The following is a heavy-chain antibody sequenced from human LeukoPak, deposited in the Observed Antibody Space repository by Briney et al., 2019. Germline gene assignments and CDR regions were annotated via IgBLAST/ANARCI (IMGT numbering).Heavy chain of an antibody. CDR1: GFTFSSFC. D-gene: IGHD3-16*01. CDR3: ARGGGLDV. V-gene: IGHV3-48*01. J-gene: IGHJ6*02. Sequence: GGSLRLSCAASGFTFSSFCMNWVRQAPGKGLEWVSYISSGSPIYYADSVRGRFTISRDNAKNLLYLQVNSLRAEDTAVYFCARGGGLDVWGQGATVTVSS. CDR2: ISSGSPI.